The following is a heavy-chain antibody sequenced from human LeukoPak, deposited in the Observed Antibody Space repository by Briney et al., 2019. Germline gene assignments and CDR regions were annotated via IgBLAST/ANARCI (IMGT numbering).Heavy chain of an antibody. Sequence: GGSRRLSCAPSGFTFDDYAMHWVRHAPGKGLEWVSSISSSSSYIYYADSVKGRFTISRDNAKNSLYLQMNSLRAEDTAVYYCARDQEQLVPPFDYWGQGTLVTVSS. CDR1: GFTFDDYA. CDR2: ISSSSSYI. D-gene: IGHD6-13*01. CDR3: ARDQEQLVPPFDY. V-gene: IGHV3-21*01. J-gene: IGHJ4*02.